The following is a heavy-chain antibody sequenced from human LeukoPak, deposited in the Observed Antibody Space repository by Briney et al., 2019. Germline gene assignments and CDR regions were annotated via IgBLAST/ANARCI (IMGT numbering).Heavy chain of an antibody. V-gene: IGHV1-69*06. Sequence: SVKDSCKASGGTFSSYAISWVRQAPGQGLEWMGGIIPIFGTANYAQKFQGRVTITADKSTSTAYMELSSLRSEDTAVYYCARAPAITAWGESHFDYWGQGTLVTVSS. D-gene: IGHD3-16*01. CDR1: GGTFSSYA. CDR2: IIPIFGTA. J-gene: IGHJ4*02. CDR3: ARAPAITAWGESHFDY.